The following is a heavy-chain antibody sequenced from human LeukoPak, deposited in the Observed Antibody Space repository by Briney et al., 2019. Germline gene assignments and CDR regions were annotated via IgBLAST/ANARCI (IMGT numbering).Heavy chain of an antibody. CDR1: GFTFTSYW. J-gene: IGHJ4*02. V-gene: IGHV3-7*01. Sequence: GGSLRLSCAASGFTFTSYWMAWVRQAPGKGLEWVANIKQDGSEKYYVDSVEGRFTISRDNAKHSLYLQVNNLRAEDTAVYYCARGLGIDNRNFHSSQFDYWGQGTLVTVSS. CDR2: IKQDGSEK. D-gene: IGHD6-19*01. CDR3: ARGLGIDNRNFHSSQFDY.